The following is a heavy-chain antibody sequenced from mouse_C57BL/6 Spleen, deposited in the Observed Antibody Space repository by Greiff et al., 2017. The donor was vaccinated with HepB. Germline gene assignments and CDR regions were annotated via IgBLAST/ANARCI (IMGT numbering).Heavy chain of an antibody. D-gene: IGHD1-1*01. CDR1: GYAFSSYW. Sequence: VQLQQSGAELVKPGASVKISCKASGYAFSSYWMNWVKQRPGKGLEWIGQIYPGDGDTNYNGKFKGKATLTADKSSSTAYMQISSLTSEDSAVYFCARGRYYGSSAMDYWGQGTSVTVSS. J-gene: IGHJ4*01. CDR3: ARGRYYGSSAMDY. V-gene: IGHV1-80*01. CDR2: IYPGDGDT.